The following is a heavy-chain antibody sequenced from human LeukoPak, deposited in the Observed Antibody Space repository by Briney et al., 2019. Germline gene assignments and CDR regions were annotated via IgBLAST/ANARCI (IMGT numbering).Heavy chain of an antibody. V-gene: IGHV4-34*01. CDR2: INHSGST. Sequence: PSETLSLTCAVYGGSFSGYYWSWIRQPPGKGLEWIGEINHSGSTNYNPSLKSRVTISVDTSKNQFSLKLSSVTAADTAVYYCARGIPILRYFDWLADGGYYFDYWGQGTLVTVSS. CDR1: GGSFSGYY. D-gene: IGHD3-9*01. J-gene: IGHJ4*02. CDR3: ARGIPILRYFDWLADGGYYFDY.